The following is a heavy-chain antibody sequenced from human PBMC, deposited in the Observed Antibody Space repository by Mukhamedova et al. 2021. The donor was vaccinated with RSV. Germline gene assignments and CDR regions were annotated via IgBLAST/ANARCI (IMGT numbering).Heavy chain of an antibody. V-gene: IGHV1-46*01. CDR3: ASSYYASSGHLGFDY. D-gene: IGHD3-22*01. Sequence: QWYQRRVTMTRDTSTSTVYMELSSLRSEDTAVYYCASSYYASSGHLGFDYWGQGTLVTVSS. J-gene: IGHJ4*02.